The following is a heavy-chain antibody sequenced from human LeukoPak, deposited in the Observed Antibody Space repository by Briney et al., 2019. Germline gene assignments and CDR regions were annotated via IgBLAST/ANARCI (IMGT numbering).Heavy chain of an antibody. J-gene: IGHJ3*02. V-gene: IGHV3-21*01. CDR3: ARELATVTGHDAFDI. D-gene: IGHD4-17*01. CDR2: ISSSSSYI. Sequence: AGGSLRLSCAASGFTFSSYSMNWVRQAPGKGLEWVSSISSSSSYIYYADSVKGRFTISRDNAKNSLYLQMNSLRAEDTAVYYCARELATVTGHDAFDIWGQGTMVTVSS. CDR1: GFTFSSYS.